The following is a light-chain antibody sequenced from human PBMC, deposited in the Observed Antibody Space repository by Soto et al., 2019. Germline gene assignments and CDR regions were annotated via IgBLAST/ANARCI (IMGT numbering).Light chain of an antibody. V-gene: IGKV4-1*01. CDR3: QQYHTGPIT. Sequence: DFVMTQSPDSLTVSLGERATINCKSSQSVLSSSNNKNYLAWHQQKPGQPPKVLIYWASTRESGVPDRFGDSGSGTDFTLTIDNLQAEDVAVYYCQQYHTGPITFGQGTRLEIK. CDR2: WAS. J-gene: IGKJ5*01. CDR1: QSVLSSSNNKNY.